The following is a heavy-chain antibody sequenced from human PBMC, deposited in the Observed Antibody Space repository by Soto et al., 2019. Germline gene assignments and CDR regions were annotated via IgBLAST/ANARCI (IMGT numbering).Heavy chain of an antibody. CDR1: GYSVTSYW. CDR2: IDPSDSYT. D-gene: IGHD3-16*02. V-gene: IGHV5-10-1*01. Sequence: PGESLKISCKGSGYSVTSYWISWVGQMPGKGLEWMGRIDPSDSYTNYSPSFQGHVTISADKSISTAYLQWSSLKASDTAMYYCARTPNYDYVWGSYRQTDAFDIWGQGTMVTVSS. CDR3: ARTPNYDYVWGSYRQTDAFDI. J-gene: IGHJ3*02.